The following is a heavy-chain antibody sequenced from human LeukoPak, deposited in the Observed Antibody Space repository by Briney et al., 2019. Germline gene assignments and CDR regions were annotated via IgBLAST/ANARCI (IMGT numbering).Heavy chain of an antibody. CDR3: AREARSGYHLRGYFDY. Sequence: SQTLSLTCTVSGGSISSGGYYWSWIRQPPGKGLEWIGYIYHSGSTYYNPSLKSRVTISVDRSKNQFSLQLNSVTPEDTAVYYCAREARSGYHLRGYFDYWGQGTLVTVSS. CDR2: IYHSGST. CDR1: GGSISSGGYY. D-gene: IGHD3-22*01. V-gene: IGHV4-30-2*01. J-gene: IGHJ4*02.